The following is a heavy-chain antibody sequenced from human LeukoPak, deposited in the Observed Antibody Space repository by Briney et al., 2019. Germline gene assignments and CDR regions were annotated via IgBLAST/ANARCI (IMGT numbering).Heavy chain of an antibody. CDR2: INTNTGNP. Sequence: ASGKVSCKASGYTFTSYAMKWVRQAPGQGLEWRGWINTNTGNPTYARGFTGRFVFSLDTSVSTAYLQISSLKAEDTAVYSCARDSIPGIVGTKGYFDYWGQGTLVTVSS. J-gene: IGHJ4*02. D-gene: IGHD1-26*01. V-gene: IGHV7-4-1*02. CDR3: ARDSIPGIVGTKGYFDY. CDR1: GYTFTSYA.